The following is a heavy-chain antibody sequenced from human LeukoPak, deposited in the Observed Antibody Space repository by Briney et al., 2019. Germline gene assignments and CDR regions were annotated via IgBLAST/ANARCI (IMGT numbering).Heavy chain of an antibody. CDR1: GFTFDDYA. Sequence: GGSLRLSCAASGFTFDDYAMHWVRQAPGKGLEWVSGISWNSGSIGYADSVKGRFTISRDNAKNSLYLQMNSLRAEDTALYYCAKGGLWFGELLSPGHDYGMDVWGQGTTVTVSS. CDR3: AKGGLWFGELLSPGHDYGMDV. CDR2: ISWNSGSI. J-gene: IGHJ6*02. V-gene: IGHV3-9*01. D-gene: IGHD3-10*01.